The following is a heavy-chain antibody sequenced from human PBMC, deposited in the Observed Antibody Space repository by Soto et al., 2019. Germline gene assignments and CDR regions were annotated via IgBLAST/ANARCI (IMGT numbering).Heavy chain of an antibody. D-gene: IGHD3-22*01. CDR3: ARDYYDSSGYYYEGNYYYGMDV. CDR2: IWYDGSNK. Sequence: QVQLVESGGGVVQPGRSLRLSCAASGFTFSSYGMHWVRQAPGKGLEWVAVIWYDGSNKYYADSVKGRFTISRDNSKNTLYLQMNSLRAEDTAVYYCARDYYDSSGYYYEGNYYYGMDVWGQGTTVTVSS. V-gene: IGHV3-33*01. J-gene: IGHJ6*02. CDR1: GFTFSSYG.